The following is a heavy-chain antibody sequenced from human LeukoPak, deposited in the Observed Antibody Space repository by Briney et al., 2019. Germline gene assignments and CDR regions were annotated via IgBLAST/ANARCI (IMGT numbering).Heavy chain of an antibody. CDR3: ARDRQLLDYYYGMDV. CDR2: ISSSSSYI. V-gene: IGHV3-21*01. CDR1: GFTFTTYS. Sequence: PGGSLRLSCVASGFTFTTYSLNWVRQAPGKGLEWVSSISSSSSYIYYADSVKGRFTISRDNAKNSLYLQMNSLRAEDTAVYYCARDRQLLDYYYGMDVWGQGTTVTVSS. J-gene: IGHJ6*02. D-gene: IGHD2-2*01.